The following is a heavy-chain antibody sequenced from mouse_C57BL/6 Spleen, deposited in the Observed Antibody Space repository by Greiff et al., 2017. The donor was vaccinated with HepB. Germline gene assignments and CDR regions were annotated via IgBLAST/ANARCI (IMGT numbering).Heavy chain of an antibody. J-gene: IGHJ3*01. D-gene: IGHD2-1*01. CDR3: TRVYGNYASY. CDR2: ISSGGDYI. CDR1: GFTFSSYA. Sequence: EVQLQESGEGLVKPGGSLKLSCAASGFTFSSYAMSWVRQTPEKRLEWVAYISSGGDYIYYADTVKGRFTISRDNARNTLYLQMSSLKSEDTAMYYCTRVYGNYASYWGQGTLVTVSA. V-gene: IGHV5-9-1*02.